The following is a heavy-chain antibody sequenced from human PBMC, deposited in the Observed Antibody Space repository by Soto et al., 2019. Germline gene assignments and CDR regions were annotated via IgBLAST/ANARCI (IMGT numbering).Heavy chain of an antibody. J-gene: IGHJ6*02. Sequence: EVQLLESGGGLVQPGGSLRLSCAASGFTFSSYAMSWVRQAPGKGLEWVSAISGSGGSTYYADSVKGRFTISRDNSKNTLYLQVNSLRPDDTAVYYCARAISGTFYGMDVWGRGTTVTVSS. CDR3: ARAISGTFYGMDV. CDR1: GFTFSSYA. D-gene: IGHD1-1*01. V-gene: IGHV3-23*01. CDR2: ISGSGGST.